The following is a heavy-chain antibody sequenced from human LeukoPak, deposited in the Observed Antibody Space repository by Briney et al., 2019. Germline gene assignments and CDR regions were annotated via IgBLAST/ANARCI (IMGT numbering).Heavy chain of an antibody. CDR2: ISAGGTLT. CDR3: ARGTSGCYYPGYFDY. J-gene: IGHJ4*02. D-gene: IGHD1-26*01. CDR1: GFTFSSYE. Sequence: GGSLTLSCSASGFTFSSYEMDWVRPAPGKGREWSSYISAGGTLTHYADSVEGRHTISRDNAKNSLYLQMNSLRGEDTAVYYCARGTSGCYYPGYFDYWGQGTLVTVSS. V-gene: IGHV3-48*03.